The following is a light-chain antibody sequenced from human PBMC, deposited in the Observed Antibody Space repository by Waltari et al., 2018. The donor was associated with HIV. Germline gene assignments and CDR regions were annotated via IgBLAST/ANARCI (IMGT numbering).Light chain of an antibody. Sequence: DIEMNQTPDSLAVSLGERATLNFKSSQSVLYSVNNKNYLDWYQQKPGQPPKLLFYWASTRESGVTDRFRGSGSGTDFTLAIASLQAEDVAVYYCQQYYSSPRTFGQGTKVEVK. J-gene: IGKJ1*01. CDR1: QSVLYSVNNKNY. CDR3: QQYYSSPRT. CDR2: WAS. V-gene: IGKV4-1*01.